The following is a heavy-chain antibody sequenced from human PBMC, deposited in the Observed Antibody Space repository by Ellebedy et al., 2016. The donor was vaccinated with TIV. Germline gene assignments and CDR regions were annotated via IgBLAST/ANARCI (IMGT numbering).Heavy chain of an antibody. Sequence: MPSETLSLTCAVYGGSFSDYYWTWIRQPPGKGLEWIGEINRNGRTNYNPSLKSRAAISLDTSKNQLSLKLNSLTAADTALYSCARESRGSFNYWGQGVRVTVSS. J-gene: IGHJ4*02. CDR1: GGSFSDYY. D-gene: IGHD3-10*01. CDR3: ARESRGSFNY. CDR2: INRNGRT. V-gene: IGHV4-34*01.